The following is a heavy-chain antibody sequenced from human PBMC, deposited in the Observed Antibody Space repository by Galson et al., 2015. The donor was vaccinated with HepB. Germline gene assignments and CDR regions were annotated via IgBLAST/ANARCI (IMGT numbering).Heavy chain of an antibody. J-gene: IGHJ3*02. D-gene: IGHD3-9*01. Sequence: SVKVSCKASGYTFTTYAMHWVRQAPGQRLEWMGWINAGNAYTKYSQKFQGRVTITRDTSASTAYMELSSLRSEDTAVYYCARGLEYFDWSRHSYAFHIWGQGTMVTVSS. V-gene: IGHV1-3*01. CDR2: INAGNAYT. CDR1: GYTFTTYA. CDR3: ARGLEYFDWSRHSYAFHI.